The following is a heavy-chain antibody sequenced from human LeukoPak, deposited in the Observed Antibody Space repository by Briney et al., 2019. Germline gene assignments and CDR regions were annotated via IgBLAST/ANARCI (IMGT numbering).Heavy chain of an antibody. CDR2: INWNGGST. CDR3: VRAIRYCSSTSCYPRGAFDI. J-gene: IGHJ3*02. V-gene: IGHV3-20*04. CDR1: GFTFDDYG. D-gene: IGHD2-2*01. Sequence: GGSLRLSCAASGFTFDDYGMSWVRQAPGKGLEWVSGINWNGGSTGYADSVKGRFTISRDNAKNSLYLQMNSLRAEDTALYYCVRAIRYCSSTSCYPRGAFDIWGQGTMVTVSS.